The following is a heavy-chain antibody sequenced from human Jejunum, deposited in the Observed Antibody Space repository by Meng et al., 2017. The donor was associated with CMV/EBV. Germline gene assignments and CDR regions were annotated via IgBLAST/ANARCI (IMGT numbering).Heavy chain of an antibody. Sequence: FNNYWMNWIRQAPGKGLEWVAKISPDGSEKYYVDSVKGRFTISRDNARNSLYLQMNSLRAEDTAVYYCARAGVVVTATPHYYGMDVWGQGTAVTVSS. CDR3: ARAGVVVTATPHYYGMDV. D-gene: IGHD2-15*01. J-gene: IGHJ6*02. CDR1: FNNYW. V-gene: IGHV3-7*03. CDR2: ISPDGSEK.